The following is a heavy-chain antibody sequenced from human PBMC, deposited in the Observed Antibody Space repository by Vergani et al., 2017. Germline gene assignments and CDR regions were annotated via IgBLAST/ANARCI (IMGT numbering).Heavy chain of an antibody. CDR1: GFTFSRHW. Sequence: EVQLVESGGGLVQPGGSLRLSCAASGFTFSRHWMHWVRQAPGKGLVWVSRVNPEGTNTPYADSVKGRFTISRDNAKNMMYLQLNSLRDEDTAVYYCAKDAPRSGWIPEYFQHWGQGTLVTVSS. J-gene: IGHJ1*01. V-gene: IGHV3-74*01. D-gene: IGHD6-19*01. CDR2: VNPEGTNT. CDR3: AKDAPRSGWIPEYFQH.